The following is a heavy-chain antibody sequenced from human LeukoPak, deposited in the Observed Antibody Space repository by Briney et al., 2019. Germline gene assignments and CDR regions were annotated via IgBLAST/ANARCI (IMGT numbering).Heavy chain of an antibody. CDR1: GYTFTNFA. CDR2: IDAGNGDT. D-gene: IGHD2-2*01. Sequence: ASVKVSCKASGYTFTNFAINWVRQAPGQGPEWLGWIDAGNGDTRYSQKFQGRVTITRDTSASTAYIELRSLRSEDTAMYYCARGSTSDWPLDHWGQETLVTISS. V-gene: IGHV1-3*01. CDR3: ARGSTSDWPLDH. J-gene: IGHJ4*02.